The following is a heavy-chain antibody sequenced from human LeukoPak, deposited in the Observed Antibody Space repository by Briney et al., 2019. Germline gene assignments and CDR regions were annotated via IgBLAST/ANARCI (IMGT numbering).Heavy chain of an antibody. CDR1: GFTFSAYS. CDR2: ISSSSSYI. V-gene: IGHV3-21*04. Sequence: GGSLRLSCAASGFTFSAYSMNWVRQAPGKGLEWVSSISSSSSYIYYADSVKGRFTISRDNAKNSVYLQMNSLRAEDTALYYCARGSGSSWYSYFDYWGQGTLVTVSS. CDR3: ARGSGSSWYSYFDY. D-gene: IGHD6-13*01. J-gene: IGHJ4*02.